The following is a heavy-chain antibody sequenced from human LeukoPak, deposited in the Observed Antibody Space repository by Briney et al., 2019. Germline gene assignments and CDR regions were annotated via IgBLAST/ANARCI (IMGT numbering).Heavy chain of an antibody. Sequence: GGSLRLSCAASGCTFSSYCMNWVRQAPGKGLEWVSSISSSSSYIYSADSVKGRFTISRHNARNSLYLQMNSLRAEDTAVYYCERGLGRGSDYWGQGTLVTVSS. CDR3: ERGLGRGSDY. J-gene: IGHJ4*02. V-gene: IGHV3-21*01. CDR1: GCTFSSYC. D-gene: IGHD1-1*01. CDR2: ISSSSSYI.